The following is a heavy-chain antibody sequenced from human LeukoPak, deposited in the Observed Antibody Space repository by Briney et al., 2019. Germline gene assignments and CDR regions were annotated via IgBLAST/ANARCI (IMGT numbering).Heavy chain of an antibody. CDR2: IYYSGST. Sequence: SETLSLTCTVSGGSISSYYWSWIRQPPGKGLEWIGYIYYSGSTNYSPSLKSRVTLSVDTSKNQFSLKLSSVTAADTAVYYCAASSWYGSFDYWGQGTLVTVSS. V-gene: IGHV4-59*08. D-gene: IGHD6-13*01. CDR1: GGSISSYY. J-gene: IGHJ4*02. CDR3: AASSWYGSFDY.